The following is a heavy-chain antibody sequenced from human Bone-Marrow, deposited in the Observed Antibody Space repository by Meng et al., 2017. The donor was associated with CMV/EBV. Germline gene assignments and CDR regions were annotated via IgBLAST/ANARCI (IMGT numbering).Heavy chain of an antibody. V-gene: IGHV3-33*03. D-gene: IGHD3-22*01. CDR3: ASGMWLPFDY. CDR2: IWYDGSNK. CDR1: GFTFSSYG. Sequence: GGSLRLSCAASGFTFSSYGMHWVRQAPGKGLEWVAVIWYDGSNKYYADSVKGRFTISGDNAKNSLYLQMNSLRAEDTAVYYCASGMWLPFDYWGQGTLVTVSS. J-gene: IGHJ4*02.